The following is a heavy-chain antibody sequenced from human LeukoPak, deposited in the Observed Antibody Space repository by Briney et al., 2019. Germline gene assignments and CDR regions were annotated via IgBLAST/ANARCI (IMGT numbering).Heavy chain of an antibody. Sequence: ASVKVSCKASGGTFSSYAISWVRQAPGQGLEWMGGIISIFGTANYAQKFQGRVTITADESTSTAYMELSSLRSEDTAVYYCARDHRIMVRGVIIPEGFDYWGQGTLVTVSS. D-gene: IGHD3-10*01. CDR2: IISIFGTA. J-gene: IGHJ4*02. CDR3: ARDHRIMVRGVIIPEGFDY. V-gene: IGHV1-69*01. CDR1: GGTFSSYA.